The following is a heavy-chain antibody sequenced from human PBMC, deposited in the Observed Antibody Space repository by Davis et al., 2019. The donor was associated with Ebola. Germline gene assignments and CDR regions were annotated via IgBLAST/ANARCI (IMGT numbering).Heavy chain of an antibody. CDR2: IYWDDDN. CDR3: AHSLGSPGGYDFWSGYYSYYYYYGMDV. V-gene: IGHV2-5*02. CDR1: GFSLSTTGVG. J-gene: IGHJ6*02. D-gene: IGHD3-3*01. Sequence: SGPTLVTPTQTLTLTSTFSGFSLSTTGVGVGWIRQPPGKALEWLALIYWDDDNRYSPSLKSRLTITKDTSKNQVVLTMTNMDPVDTATYYCAHSLGSPGGYDFWSGYYSYYYYYGMDVWGQGTTVTVSS.